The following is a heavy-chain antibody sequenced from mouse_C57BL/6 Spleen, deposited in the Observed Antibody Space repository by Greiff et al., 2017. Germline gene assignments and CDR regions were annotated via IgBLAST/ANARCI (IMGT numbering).Heavy chain of an antibody. CDR2: IHPNSGST. J-gene: IGHJ4*01. CDR1: GYTFTSYW. V-gene: IGHV1-64*01. CDR3: ARSGGLRGAMDY. D-gene: IGHD2-4*01. Sequence: VQLQQPGAELVKPGASVKLSCKASGYTFTSYWMHWVKQRPGQGLEWIGMIHPNSGSTNYNEKFKSKATLTVDKSSSTAYMQLSSLTSEDSAVYYCARSGGLRGAMDYWGKGTSVTVSS.